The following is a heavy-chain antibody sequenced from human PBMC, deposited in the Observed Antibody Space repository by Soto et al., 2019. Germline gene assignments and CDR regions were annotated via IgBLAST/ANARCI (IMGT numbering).Heavy chain of an antibody. Sequence: GGSLRLSCAASGFTFSIYAMHWVLQGPGKGLEWVAVISYDGSNKYYADSVKGRFTISRDNSKNTLYLQMNSLRAEDTAVYYCASDPKDYGGNSGDWGQGTLVTVSS. D-gene: IGHD4-17*01. CDR1: GFTFSIYA. CDR2: ISYDGSNK. V-gene: IGHV3-30-3*01. J-gene: IGHJ4*02. CDR3: ASDPKDYGGNSGD.